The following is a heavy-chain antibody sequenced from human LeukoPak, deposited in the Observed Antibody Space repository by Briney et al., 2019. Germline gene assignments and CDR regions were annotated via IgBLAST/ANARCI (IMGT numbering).Heavy chain of an antibody. V-gene: IGHV3-66*01. CDR2: FYSGGST. CDR3: ARVPYWFFDL. CDR1: GFTVSSNH. J-gene: IGHJ2*01. Sequence: GGSLRLSCEASGFTVSSNHMSWVRQAPGKGLEWVSVFYSGGSTYYVDSVKGRFTISRDHSKNTLYLQMNSLRAEDTAVYYCARVPYWFFDLWGRGALVTVSS.